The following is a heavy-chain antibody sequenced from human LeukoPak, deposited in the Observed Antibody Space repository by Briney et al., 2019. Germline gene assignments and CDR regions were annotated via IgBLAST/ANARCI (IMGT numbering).Heavy chain of an antibody. CDR1: GDSISNYY. V-gene: IGHV4-59*01. CDR2: IYYSGST. J-gene: IGHJ4*02. D-gene: IGHD2/OR15-2a*01. Sequence: SETLSLTCTVSGDSISNYYWSWIRQPPGKGLEWIGYIYYSGSTNYNPSLKSRVTISVDTSKEHFSLKLSSVTAADTAVYYCAREAIGRVDYWGQGILVTVSS. CDR3: AREAIGRVDY.